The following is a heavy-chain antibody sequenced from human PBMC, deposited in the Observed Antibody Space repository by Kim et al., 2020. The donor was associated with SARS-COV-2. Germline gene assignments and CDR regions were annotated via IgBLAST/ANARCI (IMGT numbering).Heavy chain of an antibody. Sequence: ANYAQKFQGRVTITADESTSTAYMELSSLRSEDTAVYYCAREDSSGLYDYWGQGTLVTVSS. CDR2: A. J-gene: IGHJ4*02. D-gene: IGHD6-19*01. V-gene: IGHV1-69*01. CDR3: AREDSSGLYDY.